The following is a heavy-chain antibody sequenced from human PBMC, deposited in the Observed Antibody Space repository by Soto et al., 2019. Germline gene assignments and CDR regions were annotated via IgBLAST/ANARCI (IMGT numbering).Heavy chain of an antibody. J-gene: IGHJ5*02. D-gene: IGHD6-19*01. CDR3: ARVLQAGAGTPLMFAP. CDR1: KFTFRTYW. Sequence: EVQLVESGGGLVQPGGSLRLSCTASKFTFRTYWMTWVRQAPGNGLEWVANINEDGSERHYVDSVKGRFTISRDNSQNSLYLQIDRLPAEATAVYYCARVLQAGAGTPLMFAPWGQGTLVTVSS. V-gene: IGHV3-7*04. CDR2: INEDGSER.